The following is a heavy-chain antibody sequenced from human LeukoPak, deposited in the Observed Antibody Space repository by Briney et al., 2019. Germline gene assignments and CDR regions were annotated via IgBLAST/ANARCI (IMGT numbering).Heavy chain of an antibody. Sequence: SETLSLTCTVSGGSISSYYWSWIRQPPGKGLEWIGEIYHSGSTNYNPSLKSRVTISVDKSKNQFSLKLSSVTAADTAVYYCARRGYSSGTFDYWGQGTLVTVSS. CDR1: GGSISSYY. V-gene: IGHV4-59*08. D-gene: IGHD6-19*01. J-gene: IGHJ4*02. CDR3: ARRGYSSGTFDY. CDR2: IYHSGST.